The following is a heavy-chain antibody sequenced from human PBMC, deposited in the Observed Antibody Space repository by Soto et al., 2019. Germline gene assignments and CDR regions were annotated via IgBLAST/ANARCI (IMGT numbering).Heavy chain of an antibody. CDR1: GGTISGSY. CDR2: VYYTGST. D-gene: IGHD6-19*01. Sequence: PSETMDLTSSVSGGTISGSYWSWIRQSPGKGLEWLGYVYYTGSTNYSPSLRSRVSISVDTSKNEFSLRLSSVTAADTAVYFCARSVAVPGAHIDYWGQGTQVTVSS. J-gene: IGHJ4*02. V-gene: IGHV4-59*01. CDR3: ARSVAVPGAHIDY.